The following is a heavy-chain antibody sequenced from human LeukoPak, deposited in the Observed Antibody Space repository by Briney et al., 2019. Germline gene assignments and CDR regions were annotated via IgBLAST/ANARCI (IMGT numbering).Heavy chain of an antibody. CDR2: IYYSGST. J-gene: IGHJ4*02. D-gene: IGHD3-16*01. V-gene: IGHV4-59*08. Sequence: SETLSLTCTVSGDSINNYYWSWIRQPPGKGLEWIGYIYYSGSTNYNPSLKSRVTISVDTSKNQFSLKLSSVTAADTAVYYCARWGGPRSRQPHFDYWGQGTLVTVSS. CDR3: ARWGGPRSRQPHFDY. CDR1: GDSINNYY.